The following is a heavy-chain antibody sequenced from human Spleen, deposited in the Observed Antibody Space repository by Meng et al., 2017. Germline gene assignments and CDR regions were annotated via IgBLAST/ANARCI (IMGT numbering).Heavy chain of an antibody. CDR1: GYTFTSYG. CDR3: ARRNELFSIGEVGTENHWFDP. J-gene: IGHJ5*02. D-gene: IGHD6-13*01. CDR2: FNPHSGGT. V-gene: IGHV1-2*02. Sequence: ASVKVSCKASGYTFTSYGISWVRQAPGQGLEWMGWFNPHSGGTNYAQKFQGRVTMTRDSSISTAYMELSRLRSDDTAVYYCARRNELFSIGEVGTENHWFDPWGQGTLVTVSS.